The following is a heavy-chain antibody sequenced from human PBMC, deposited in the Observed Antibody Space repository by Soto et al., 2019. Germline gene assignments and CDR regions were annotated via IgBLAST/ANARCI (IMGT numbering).Heavy chain of an antibody. Sequence: QVQLVESGGGVVQPGRSLRLSCAASGFTFSSYAMRWVRQAPGKGLEWVAVISYDGSNKYYADSVKGRFTISRDNSKNTLYLQMNSLRAEDTAVYYCARDPPPIAAAGMVLYYFDYWGQGTLVTVSS. CDR3: ARDPPPIAAAGMVLYYFDY. V-gene: IGHV3-30-3*01. CDR2: ISYDGSNK. J-gene: IGHJ4*02. CDR1: GFTFSSYA. D-gene: IGHD6-13*01.